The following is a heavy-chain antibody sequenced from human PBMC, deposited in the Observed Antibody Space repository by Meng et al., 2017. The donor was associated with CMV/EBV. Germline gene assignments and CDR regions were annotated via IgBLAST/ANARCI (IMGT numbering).Heavy chain of an antibody. V-gene: IGHV1-2*02. CDR3: VRRSGWSRVDY. J-gene: IGHJ4*02. D-gene: IGHD6-19*01. Sequence: QVHLVQSGVEMTKPRASVKVSCTTSGFTLSDHLKHLGLQAPGQGLEWMGGIDSNKDATKYARKFQDRVSMTRDPSSSTAHMELRRLMSDDTAVYYCVRRSGWSRVDYWGQGTLVTVSS. CDR2: IDSNKDAT. CDR1: GFTLSDHL.